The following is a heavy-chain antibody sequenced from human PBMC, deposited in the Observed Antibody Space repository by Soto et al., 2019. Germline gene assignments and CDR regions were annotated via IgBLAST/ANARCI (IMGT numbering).Heavy chain of an antibody. CDR2: IKQDGNEK. CDR1: GFTFSDYL. CDR3: AIGHWLGK. J-gene: IGHJ4*02. D-gene: IGHD6-19*01. V-gene: IGHV3-7*01. Sequence: EVQLVDSGGALVQPGKSLRLSCAASGFTFSDYLMTWVHQAPGKGLEWVATIKQDGNEKYYVDSVKGRFTISRDNAKNSLYLQLNALRAEDTAVYYCAIGHWLGKWGQGTLVTVSS.